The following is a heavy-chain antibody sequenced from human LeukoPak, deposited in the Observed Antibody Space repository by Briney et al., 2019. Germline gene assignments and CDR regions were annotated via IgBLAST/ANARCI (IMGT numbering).Heavy chain of an antibody. CDR2: ISSSSSTI. D-gene: IGHD3-10*01. V-gene: IGHV3-48*01. J-gene: IGHJ4*02. CDR3: ARALWFGESPSDY. CDR1: GFTFSSYS. Sequence: GGSLRLSCAASGFTFSSYSMNWVRQAPGKGLEWVSYISSSSSTIYYADSVKGRFTISRDNAKNSLYLQMNSLRAEDTAVYYCARALWFGESPSDYWGQGTLVTVSS.